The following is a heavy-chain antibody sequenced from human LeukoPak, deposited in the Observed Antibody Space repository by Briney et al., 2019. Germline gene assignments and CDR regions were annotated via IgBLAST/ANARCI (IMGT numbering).Heavy chain of an antibody. J-gene: IGHJ4*02. CDR1: GGSLSGYY. CDR2: INHSGNA. V-gene: IGHV4-34*01. Sequence: PSETLSLTCAVYGGSLSGYYWNWIRQPPGKGLEWIGEINHSGNANYNPSLKSRVTISVDTSKNQFSLKLSSVTAADTAVYYCAREPIATIMLERRGYSYVQFDYWGQGTLVTVSS. CDR3: AREPIATIMLERRGYSYVQFDY. D-gene: IGHD5-18*01.